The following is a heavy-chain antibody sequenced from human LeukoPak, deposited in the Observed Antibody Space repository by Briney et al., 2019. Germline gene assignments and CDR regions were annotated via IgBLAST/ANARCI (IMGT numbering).Heavy chain of an antibody. V-gene: IGHV3-48*03. D-gene: IGHD1-1*01. CDR3: ARDGYSPIHYYMDV. CDR1: GFTFSSYE. CDR2: ISSSGSTI. Sequence: PGGSLRLSCAASGFTFSSYEMNWVRQAPGKGLEWVSYISSSGSTIYYADSVKGRFTISRDNAKNSLYPQMNSLRAEDTAVYYCARDGYSPIHYYMDVWGKGTTVTISS. J-gene: IGHJ6*03.